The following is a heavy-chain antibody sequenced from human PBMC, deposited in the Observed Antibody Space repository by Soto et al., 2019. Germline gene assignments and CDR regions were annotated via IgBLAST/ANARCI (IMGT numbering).Heavy chain of an antibody. D-gene: IGHD6-19*01. CDR2: ISSSGDST. CDR1: GFTFSSYA. J-gene: IGHJ4*02. CDR3: AKTVPATKY. V-gene: IGHV3-23*01. Sequence: RALRLSCAASGFTFSSYAMSWVRQAPGKGLEWVSGISSSGDSTYYADSVKGRFTISRDNSKNTLYLQMNSLRAEDTAVYYCAKTVPATKYWGQGTLVTVSS.